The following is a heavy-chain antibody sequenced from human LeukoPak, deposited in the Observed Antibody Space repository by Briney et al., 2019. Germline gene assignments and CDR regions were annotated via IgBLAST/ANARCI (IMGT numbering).Heavy chain of an antibody. Sequence: ASVKVSCKASGYTFISYDINWVRQATGQGLEWMGWVTPNSGHTGYAQKFQGRLTITRNTSISTAYMELSSLRSEDTAVYYCSRTYYYDSSGYYFDYWGQGTLVTVSS. CDR3: SRTYYYDSSGYYFDY. J-gene: IGHJ4*02. CDR2: VTPNSGHT. D-gene: IGHD3-22*01. CDR1: GYTFISYD. V-gene: IGHV1-8*03.